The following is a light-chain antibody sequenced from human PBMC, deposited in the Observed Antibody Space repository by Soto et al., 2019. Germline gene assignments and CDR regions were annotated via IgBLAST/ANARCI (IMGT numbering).Light chain of an antibody. V-gene: IGLV1-51*01. CDR1: SSNIGGNS. Sequence: VLTQPPSVSAAPGQKVTISCSGSSSNIGGNSVSWYQQLPGTAPKLLIYDDNQRPSGIPDRFSGSKSGTSATLGITGFQTGDEADYYCGSWDSSLSAYVFGTGTKVTVL. CDR3: GSWDSSLSAYV. J-gene: IGLJ1*01. CDR2: DDN.